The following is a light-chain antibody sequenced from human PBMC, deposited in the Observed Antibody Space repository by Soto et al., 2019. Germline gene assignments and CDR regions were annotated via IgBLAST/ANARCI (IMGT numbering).Light chain of an antibody. V-gene: IGKV3-20*01. Sequence: EIVLTQSPGTLSLSPGERVTLSCRASQSVRNNYLAWHQQKPDQAPRLLIFGASSRDTGIPDRFSGSGSGTDFTLNINRLEPEDVAVYYCQQHGTSENLFTFGPGTKVD. CDR2: GAS. CDR1: QSVRNNY. CDR3: QQHGTSENLFT. J-gene: IGKJ3*01.